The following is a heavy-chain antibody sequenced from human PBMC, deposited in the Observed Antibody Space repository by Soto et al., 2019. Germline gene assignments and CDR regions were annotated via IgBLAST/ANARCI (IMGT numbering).Heavy chain of an antibody. D-gene: IGHD3-3*01. V-gene: IGHV4-39*01. CDR1: GASISNSAYS. CDR2: VFYRGTT. J-gene: IGHJ4*02. Sequence: QLRLQESGPGLAKPSETLSLTGTVSGASISNSAYSWSWIRQPPAKGLEWIGNVFYRGTTYYSPSLASRLIISVDTSKNQFSLNLNSVTAADTAVYYCARQGRRGTAVFGASGDYWGQGILVTVSS. CDR3: ARQGRRGTAVFGASGDY.